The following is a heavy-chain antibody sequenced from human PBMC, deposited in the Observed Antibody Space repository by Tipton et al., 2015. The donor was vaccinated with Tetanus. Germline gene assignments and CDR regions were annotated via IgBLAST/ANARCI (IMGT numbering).Heavy chain of an antibody. V-gene: IGHV4-59*01. D-gene: IGHD3-10*01. J-gene: IGHJ3*01. CDR3: ARVANRSRRRGFDV. Sequence: TLSLTCNVSGDSITASHWSWIRQAPGKGLEWIAKIYFREGTDYNPSLQGRVRISLDTSKSQISLILFSVTAADTGVYYCARVANRSRRRGFDVWGQGTMVAVSS. CDR1: GDSITASH. CDR2: IYFREGT.